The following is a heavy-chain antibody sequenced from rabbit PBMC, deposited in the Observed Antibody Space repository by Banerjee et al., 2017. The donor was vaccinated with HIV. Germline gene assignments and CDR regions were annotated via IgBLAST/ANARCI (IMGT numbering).Heavy chain of an antibody. Sequence: QSLEESGGDLVKPGASLTLTCTASGFSFSSYWICWVRQAPGKGLEWIACIGTYTGGYTVYASWAKGRLTIAKTSSATVTLQMTSLTAADTATYFCAREGPFYGGWGLWGQDTLVTVS. V-gene: IGHV1S40*01. D-gene: IGHD4-1*01. CDR1: GFSFSSYW. CDR3: AREGPFYGGWGL. J-gene: IGHJ3*01. CDR2: IGTYTGGYT.